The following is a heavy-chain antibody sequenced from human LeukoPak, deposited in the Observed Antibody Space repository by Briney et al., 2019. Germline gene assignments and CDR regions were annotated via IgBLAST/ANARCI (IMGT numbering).Heavy chain of an antibody. J-gene: IGHJ4*02. D-gene: IGHD2-2*01. CDR1: GFTFSSYA. V-gene: IGHV3-23*01. CDR2: ISGSGGST. Sequence: PGGSLRLSCAASGFTFSSYAMSWVRQAPGKGLKGVSAISGSGGSTYYADSVKGRFTISRDNSKNTLYLQMNSLRAEDTAVYYCAKGGAYCSSTSCHRFDYWGQGTLVTVSS. CDR3: AKGGAYCSSTSCHRFDY.